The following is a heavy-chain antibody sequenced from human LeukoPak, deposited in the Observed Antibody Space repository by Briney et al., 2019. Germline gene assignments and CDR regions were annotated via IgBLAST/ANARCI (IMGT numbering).Heavy chain of an antibody. D-gene: IGHD3-3*01. V-gene: IGHV3-23*01. J-gene: IGHJ4*02. CDR2: ISGSGGST. CDR1: GFTFSSYA. Sequence: GGSLRLSCAASGFTFSSYAMSWVRQAPGKELEWVSAISGSGGSTYYADSVKGRFTISRDNSKDTLYLQMNSLRAEDTAVYYCAKDIGDYDFWSGYGYFDYWGQGTLVTVSS. CDR3: AKDIGDYDFWSGYGYFDY.